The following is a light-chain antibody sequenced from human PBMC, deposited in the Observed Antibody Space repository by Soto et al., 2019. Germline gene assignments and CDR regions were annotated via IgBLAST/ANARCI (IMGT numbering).Light chain of an antibody. V-gene: IGKV1-39*01. CDR3: QQCYSSPCT. J-gene: IGKJ2*02. Sequence: DLQMTQSPFSLSASVGDRVTITCRASQSIGINLNWYQQKPGKAPKLLIYAASSLKSWVPPRFSGSGSGTDFTLNISSLQPEDFATYYCQQCYSSPCTFGQGTILEIK. CDR1: QSIGIN. CDR2: AAS.